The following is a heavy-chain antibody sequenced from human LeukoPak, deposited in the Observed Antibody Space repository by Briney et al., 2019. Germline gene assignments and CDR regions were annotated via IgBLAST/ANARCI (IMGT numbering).Heavy chain of an antibody. CDR3: AKGGTSTMVRGVIGYMDV. D-gene: IGHD3-10*01. Sequence: GGSLRLSCAASGFTFSSYSMNWVRQASGKGLEWVSSISFSGDYIYYADSLKGRITISRDNAKNSLYLQMNSLRAEDSAVYYCAKGGTSTMVRGVIGYMDVWGKGTTVTISS. J-gene: IGHJ6*03. CDR2: ISFSGDYI. CDR1: GFTFSSYS. V-gene: IGHV3-21*01.